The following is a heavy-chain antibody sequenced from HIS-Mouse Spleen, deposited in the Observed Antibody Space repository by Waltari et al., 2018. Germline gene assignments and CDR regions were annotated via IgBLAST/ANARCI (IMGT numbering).Heavy chain of an antibody. Sequence: QLQLQESGPGLVKPSETLSLTCTVSGGSISSSSYYWGWIRQPPGKGLEWIGSIYYSGSTYYNPSLKSRVTISVDTSKNQFSLKLSSVTAADTAVYYCARGRAGSGSYYYYFDYWGQGTLVTVSS. V-gene: IGHV4-39*07. CDR2: IYYSGST. D-gene: IGHD3-10*01. CDR3: ARGRAGSGSYYYYFDY. CDR1: GGSISSSSYY. J-gene: IGHJ4*02.